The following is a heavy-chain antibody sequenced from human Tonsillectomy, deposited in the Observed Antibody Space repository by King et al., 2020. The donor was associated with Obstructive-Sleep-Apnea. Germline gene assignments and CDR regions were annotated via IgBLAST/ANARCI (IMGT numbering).Heavy chain of an antibody. Sequence: VQLQESGPGLVKPSETLSLSCNVSGDSISSGVYFWSWIRQPPGKGLEWIGNIFNSGSTYYNPSLKSRVTISIGTSKNQFSLRLSSVTAADTAVYYCAREVRTTVTTFLDYWGQGTLVIVSS. D-gene: IGHD4-17*01. CDR1: GDSISSGVYF. CDR3: AREVRTTVTTFLDY. CDR2: IFNSGST. J-gene: IGHJ4*02. V-gene: IGHV4-30-4*01.